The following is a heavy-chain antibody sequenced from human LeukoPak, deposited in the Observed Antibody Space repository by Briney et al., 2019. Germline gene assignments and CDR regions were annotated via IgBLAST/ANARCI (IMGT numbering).Heavy chain of an antibody. J-gene: IGHJ4*02. D-gene: IGHD3-10*01. V-gene: IGHV3-48*03. Sequence: GGSLRLSCAASGFTFSSYEMNWVRQAPGKGLEWVSYISSSGSTIYYADSVKGRFTISRDNSKNTLYLQMNSLRAEDTAVQYYTKGIHWELPLHYWAQEPRVTVSS. CDR3: TKGIHWELPLHY. CDR1: GFTFSSYE. CDR2: ISSSGSTI.